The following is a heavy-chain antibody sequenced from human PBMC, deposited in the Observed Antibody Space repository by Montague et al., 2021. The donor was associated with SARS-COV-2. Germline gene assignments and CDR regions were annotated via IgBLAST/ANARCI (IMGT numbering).Heavy chain of an antibody. Sequence: TLSFTCAVYGGFFSGYYWSWIRRPPGKGLEWIGEINHSGSTKYNPSLKSRVTISVDTSKNQFSLKLSSVTAADTAVYYCARGTKRVFTYYYDSSGYASDDWGQGTLVTVSS. CDR1: GGFFSGYY. CDR3: ARGTKRVFTYYYDSSGYASDD. V-gene: IGHV4-34*01. D-gene: IGHD3-22*01. J-gene: IGHJ4*02. CDR2: INHSGST.